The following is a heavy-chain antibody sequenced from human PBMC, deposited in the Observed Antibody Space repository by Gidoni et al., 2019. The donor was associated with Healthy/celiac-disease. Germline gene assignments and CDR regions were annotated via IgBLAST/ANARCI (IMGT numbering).Heavy chain of an antibody. Sequence: AASGFTFSSYSMNWVRQAPGKGLEWVSYISSSSSTIYYADSVKGRFTISRDNAKNSLYLQMNSLRDEDTAVYYCARERGYSYGRPFDYWGQGTLVTVSS. J-gene: IGHJ4*02. CDR2: ISSSSSTI. D-gene: IGHD5-18*01. V-gene: IGHV3-48*02. CDR1: GFTFSSYS. CDR3: ARERGYSYGRPFDY.